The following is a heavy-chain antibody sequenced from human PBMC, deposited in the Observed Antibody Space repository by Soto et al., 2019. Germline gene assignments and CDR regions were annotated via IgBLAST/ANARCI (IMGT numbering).Heavy chain of an antibody. CDR2: IDWNSGSI. Sequence: GGALSLSCAASVFTFDDYPMHWVRQAPGEGLEWVSGIDWNSGSIDCADSVKGRFTISRDNADKSLYLRMNSLRVVDTALYYFVKGRVSYHLLFGIADCGEGTSFPACS. J-gene: IGHJ6*04. D-gene: IGHD3-3*02. V-gene: IGHV3-9*01. CDR3: VKGRVSYHLLFGIAD. CDR1: VFTFDDYP.